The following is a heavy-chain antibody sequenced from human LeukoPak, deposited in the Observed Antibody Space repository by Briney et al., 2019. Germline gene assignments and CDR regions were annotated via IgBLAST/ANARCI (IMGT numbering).Heavy chain of an antibody. CDR3: ASLRGSRDY. D-gene: IGHD3-16*01. CDR2: INHSGST. J-gene: IGHJ4*02. V-gene: IGHV4-34*01. Sequence: SSETLSLTCAVYGGSFSGYYWSWIRQPPGKGLEWIGEINHSGSTNYNPSLKSRVTISVDTSKNQFSPKLSSVTAADTAVYYCASLRGSRDYWGQGTLVTVSS. CDR1: GGSFSGYY.